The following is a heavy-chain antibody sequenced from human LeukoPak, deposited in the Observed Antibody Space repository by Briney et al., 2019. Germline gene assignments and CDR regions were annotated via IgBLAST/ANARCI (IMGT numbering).Heavy chain of an antibody. D-gene: IGHD3-10*01. Sequence: KPSETLSLTCTVSGGSISSYYWSWIRQPAGKGLEWIGRIYTSGSTNYNPSLKSRVTISVDTSKNQFSLKLSSVTAADTAVYYCAREGLYGSGSYYGYWGQGTLVTVSS. CDR3: AREGLYGSGSYYGY. V-gene: IGHV4-4*07. CDR1: GGSISSYY. CDR2: IYTSGST. J-gene: IGHJ4*02.